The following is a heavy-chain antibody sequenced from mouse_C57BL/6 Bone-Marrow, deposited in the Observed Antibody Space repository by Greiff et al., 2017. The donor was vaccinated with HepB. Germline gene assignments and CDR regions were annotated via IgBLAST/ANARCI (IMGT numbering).Heavy chain of an antibody. CDR2: ISNGGGST. CDR3: ARHTGSSIDY. Sequence: EVMLVESGGGLVQPGGSLKLSCAASGFTFSDYYMYWVRQTPEKRLEWVAYISNGGGSTYYPDTVKGRFTISRDNAKNTLYLQMSRLKSEDTAMYYCARHTGSSIDYWGQGTTLTVSS. V-gene: IGHV5-12*01. D-gene: IGHD1-1*01. J-gene: IGHJ2*01. CDR1: GFTFSDYY.